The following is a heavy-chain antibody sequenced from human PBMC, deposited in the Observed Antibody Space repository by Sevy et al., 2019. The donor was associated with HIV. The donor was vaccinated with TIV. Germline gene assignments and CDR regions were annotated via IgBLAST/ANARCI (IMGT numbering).Heavy chain of an antibody. CDR2: LSFGCGEL. D-gene: IGHD2-8*01. J-gene: IGHJ4*02. Sequence: GGSLRLSCAASGFTFSKYSMSWVRQPPGKGLEWVSTLSFGCGELNHADSVKGRFTSSRDNSKNSLYRQMNNLRAEDTAVYYCAREGCTKPHDYWGQGTLVTVSS. CDR1: GFTFSKYS. V-gene: IGHV3-23*01. CDR3: AREGCTKPHDY.